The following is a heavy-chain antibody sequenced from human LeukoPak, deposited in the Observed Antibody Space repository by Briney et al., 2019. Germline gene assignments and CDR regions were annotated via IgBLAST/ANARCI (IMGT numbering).Heavy chain of an antibody. V-gene: IGHV3-23*01. CDR3: ARESYDILTGYYLWAFDI. CDR2: ISGSGGST. Sequence: PGGSLRLSCAASGFTFSSYAMSWVRQAPGKGLEWVSAISGSGGSTYYADSVKGRFTISRDNSKNTLYLQMNSLRAEDTAVYYCARESYDILTGYYLWAFDIWGQGTMVTVSS. J-gene: IGHJ3*02. CDR1: GFTFSSYA. D-gene: IGHD3-9*01.